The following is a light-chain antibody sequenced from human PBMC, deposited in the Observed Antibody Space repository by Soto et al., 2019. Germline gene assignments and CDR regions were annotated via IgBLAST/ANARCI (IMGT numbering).Light chain of an antibody. CDR3: SSYDMSLNNHV. J-gene: IGLJ1*01. CDR2: EVT. Sequence: QSALTQPASVSGSPGQSITISCTGTSGDIGSYNRVSWYQQHPGKAPKLIIYEVTDRPSGVSNRFSGSKSGNTASLTISGLQAEDEAEYYCSSYDMSLNNHVFGTGTKVTVL. CDR1: SGDIGSYNR. V-gene: IGLV2-14*01.